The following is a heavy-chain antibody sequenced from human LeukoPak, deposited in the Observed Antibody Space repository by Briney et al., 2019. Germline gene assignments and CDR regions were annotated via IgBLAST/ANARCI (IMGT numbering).Heavy chain of an antibody. Sequence: SETLSLTCAVYGGSFSGYYWSWIRQPPGKGLEWIGEINHSGSTNYNPSLKSRVTISVDTSKNQFSLKLSSVTAADTAVYYCARGASYCSGGSCYSIVHYYYMDVWGKGTTVTVSS. V-gene: IGHV4-34*01. J-gene: IGHJ6*03. CDR3: ARGASYCSGGSCYSIVHYYYMDV. CDR1: GGSFSGYY. CDR2: INHSGST. D-gene: IGHD2-15*01.